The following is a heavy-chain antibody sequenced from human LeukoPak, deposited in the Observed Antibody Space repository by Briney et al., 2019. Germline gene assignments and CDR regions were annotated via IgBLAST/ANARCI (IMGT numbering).Heavy chain of an antibody. CDR3: ARDKGSSSPGFDY. CDR2: IYYSGST. Sequence: GSLRLSCAASGFTFSSYAMHWIRQPPGKGLEWIGYIYYSGSTNYNPSLKSRVTISVDTSKNQFSLKLSSVTAADTAVYYCARDKGSSSPGFDYWGQGTLVTVSS. D-gene: IGHD6-13*01. V-gene: IGHV4-59*01. CDR1: GFTFSSYA. J-gene: IGHJ4*02.